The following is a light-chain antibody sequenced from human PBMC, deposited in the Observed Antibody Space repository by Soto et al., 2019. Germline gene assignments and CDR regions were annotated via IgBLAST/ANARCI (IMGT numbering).Light chain of an antibody. V-gene: IGKV3-20*01. Sequence: EIVLTQSPGTLSLSPGERATLSCRASQSVGNTYLTWYQQKLGQAPRLLIYGASSRAPGIPDRFSGSGSGTDFTLSISRLEPEDFAVYYCQQYSSSPRYTFGGGTKVEIK. CDR2: GAS. CDR3: QQYSSSPRYT. CDR1: QSVGNTY. J-gene: IGKJ4*01.